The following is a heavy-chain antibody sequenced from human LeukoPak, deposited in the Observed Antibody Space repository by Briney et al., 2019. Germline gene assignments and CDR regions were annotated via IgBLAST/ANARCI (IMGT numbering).Heavy chain of an antibody. D-gene: IGHD6-13*01. CDR2: MHYSGSS. V-gene: IGHV4-59*08. J-gene: IGHJ4*02. Sequence: SETLSLTCTVSGGSISSSFCSWIRQPPGKGLEWIAYMHYSGSSNYNPSLKSRVSMSLDTPKNQFSLKLSSVTAADTSVYYCARRAAAEPFDHWGQGILVTVSS. CDR3: ARRAAAEPFDH. CDR1: GGSISSSF.